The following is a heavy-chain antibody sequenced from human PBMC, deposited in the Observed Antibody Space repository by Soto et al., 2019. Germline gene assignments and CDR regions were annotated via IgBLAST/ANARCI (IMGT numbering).Heavy chain of an antibody. V-gene: IGHV3-33*01. Sequence: QVQLVESGGGVVQPGRSLRLSCGASGFTLSSYGKHWVRQAAGKGLEWVAVIWHDGSKKYYADSVKGRFTISRDNSKNTLDLQMNNLRAEDTAVYYCARDRGSADPIDYWGQGTLVTVSS. CDR2: IWHDGSKK. J-gene: IGHJ4*02. CDR3: ARDRGSADPIDY. CDR1: GFTLSSYG. D-gene: IGHD2-15*01.